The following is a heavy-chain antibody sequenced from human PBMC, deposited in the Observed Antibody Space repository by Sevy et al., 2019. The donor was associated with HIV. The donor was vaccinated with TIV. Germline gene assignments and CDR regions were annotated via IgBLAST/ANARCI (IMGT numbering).Heavy chain of an antibody. Sequence: GGSLRLSCAASGFTVSSNYMSWVRQAPGKGLEWVSVIYSGGSTYYADSGKGRFTISRDNSKNTLYLQMNSLRAEDTSVYYCARENFYSSSEWSSDYWGQRTLVTVSS. CDR2: IYSGGST. CDR3: ARENFYSSSEWSSDY. V-gene: IGHV3-53*01. D-gene: IGHD6-13*01. CDR1: GFTVSSNY. J-gene: IGHJ4*02.